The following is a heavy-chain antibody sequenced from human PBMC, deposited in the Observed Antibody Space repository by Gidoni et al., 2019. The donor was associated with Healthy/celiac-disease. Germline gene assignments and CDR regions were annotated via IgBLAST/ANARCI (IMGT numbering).Heavy chain of an antibody. Sequence: QVQLQESGPGLVKPSETLSLTCPVSGGSISSYYWRWIRQPPGKGLEWIGYIYYSGSTNYNPSLKSRVTISVDTSKNQFSLKLSSVTAADTAVYYCARAEYSGSPEALFDYWGQGTLVTVSS. CDR2: IYYSGST. CDR1: GGSISSYY. V-gene: IGHV4-59*08. D-gene: IGHD1-26*01. CDR3: ARAEYSGSPEALFDY. J-gene: IGHJ4*02.